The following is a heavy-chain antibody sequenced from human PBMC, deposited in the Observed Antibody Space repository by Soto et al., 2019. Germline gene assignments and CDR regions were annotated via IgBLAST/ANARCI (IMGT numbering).Heavy chain of an antibody. CDR3: ARPVPGAEAWFVP. D-gene: IGHD2-2*01. Sequence: GASVKVSCKTSGYTFSNYGITWVRQAPGQPLEWLGWISLYSDGTNYAQKFQGRVSMTTDTSTTTAYMELRSLRSDDTAVYYCARPVPGAEAWFVPWGQGNLVTVSS. CDR1: GYTFSNYG. V-gene: IGHV1-18*01. CDR2: ISLYSDGT. J-gene: IGHJ5*02.